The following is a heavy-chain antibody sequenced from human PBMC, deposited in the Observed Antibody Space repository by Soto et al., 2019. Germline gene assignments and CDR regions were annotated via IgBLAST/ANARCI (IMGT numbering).Heavy chain of an antibody. J-gene: IGHJ4*02. Sequence: SETLSLTCAVYSRPFRDYYWTWIRQPPGKGLEFIGEINHSGTTHYNPSLKSRVTVSVDTSKNHISLKMNSVTAADTAVYYCARSPKSTDFPYYFDFWGQGTLVTVSS. CDR1: SRPFRDYY. D-gene: IGHD2-21*01. CDR3: ARSPKSTDFPYYFDF. CDR2: INHSGTT. V-gene: IGHV4-34*01.